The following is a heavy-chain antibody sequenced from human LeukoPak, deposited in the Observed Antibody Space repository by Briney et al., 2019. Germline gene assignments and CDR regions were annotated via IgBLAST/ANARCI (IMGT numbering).Heavy chain of an antibody. J-gene: IGHJ3*02. CDR2: IYYSGST. Sequence: SETLSLTCTVSGGSISSYYWSWIRQPPGKGLEWIGYIYYSGSTYYNPSLKSRVTISVDTSKNQFSLKLSSVTAAGTAVYYCASTTYYDILTGYYYRGAFDIWGQGTMVTVSS. D-gene: IGHD3-9*01. V-gene: IGHV4-59*08. CDR1: GGSISSYY. CDR3: ASTTYYDILTGYYYRGAFDI.